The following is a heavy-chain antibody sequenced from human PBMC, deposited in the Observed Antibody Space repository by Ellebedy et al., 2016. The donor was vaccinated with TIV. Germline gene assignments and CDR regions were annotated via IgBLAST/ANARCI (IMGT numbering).Heavy chain of an antibody. CDR3: ARQGDGPVSVADTPFDS. V-gene: IGHV4-59*08. CDR2: VYSSGTT. J-gene: IGHJ4*02. Sequence: SETLSLXXTVSGGSFSSYYWSWIRQPPGKGLEWIGHVYSSGTTHYNPSLKRRLTISVDRSKNQFSLKLTSVTAADTAVYYCARQGDGPVSVADTPFDSWGRGTLVTVSS. D-gene: IGHD6-19*01. CDR1: GGSFSSYY.